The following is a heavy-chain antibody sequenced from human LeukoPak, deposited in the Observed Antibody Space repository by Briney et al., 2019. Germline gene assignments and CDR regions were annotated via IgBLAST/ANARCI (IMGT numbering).Heavy chain of an antibody. CDR2: INHSGST. Sequence: SETLSLTCAVYGGSFSGYYWSWIRQPPGKGLEGIGEINHSGSTNYNPSLKSRVTISVDTSKNQFSLKLSSVAAADTAVYYCARDVEDIVLMVYANWFDPWGQGTLVTVSS. D-gene: IGHD2-8*01. V-gene: IGHV4-34*01. CDR1: GGSFSGYY. J-gene: IGHJ5*02. CDR3: ARDVEDIVLMVYANWFDP.